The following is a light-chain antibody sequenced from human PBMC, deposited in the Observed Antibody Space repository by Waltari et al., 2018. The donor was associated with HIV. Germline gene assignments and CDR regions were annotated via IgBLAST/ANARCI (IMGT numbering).Light chain of an antibody. CDR1: QSLVYSDGNTY. J-gene: IGKJ2*01. Sequence: DVVMTQSPRSQPVTLAQPASISCSPSQSLVYSDGNTYLSWFHQRPGQSPRRLIYKVSNRDSGVPDRFSGSGSGTDFTLKISRVEAEDIGVYYCMQGTHWPSYTFGQGTKLEIK. V-gene: IGKV2-30*01. CDR2: KVS. CDR3: MQGTHWPSYT.